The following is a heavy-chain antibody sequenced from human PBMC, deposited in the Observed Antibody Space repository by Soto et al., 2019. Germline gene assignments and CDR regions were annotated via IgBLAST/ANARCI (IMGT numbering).Heavy chain of an antibody. CDR2: IRDRVHSYST. CDR1: GLTFSDHY. V-gene: IGHV3-72*01. CDR3: VSLWSVTGSRDY. J-gene: IGHJ4*02. Sequence: EVQLVESGGGLVQPGGSLRLSCAGSGLTFSDHYMGWVRQAPGKGVDWVGRIRDRVHSYSTEYAASVKGRFTISRDDSRNPLYLQMNSLKMEDTAVFYCVSLWSVTGSRDYWGRGTLVTVSS. D-gene: IGHD1-20*01.